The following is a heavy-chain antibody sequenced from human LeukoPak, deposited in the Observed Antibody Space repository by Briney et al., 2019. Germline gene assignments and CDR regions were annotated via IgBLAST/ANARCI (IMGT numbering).Heavy chain of an antibody. CDR2: MNPNSGNT. J-gene: IGHJ6*03. Sequence: ASVKVSCKASGYTFTSYDINWVRQATGQGLEWMGWMNPNSGNTGYAQKFQGRVTITRNTSISTAYMELSSLRSEDTAVYYCARATSQYYYYYMGVWGKGTTVTVSS. CDR3: ARATSQYYYYYMGV. CDR1: GYTFTSYD. V-gene: IGHV1-8*03. D-gene: IGHD1-26*01.